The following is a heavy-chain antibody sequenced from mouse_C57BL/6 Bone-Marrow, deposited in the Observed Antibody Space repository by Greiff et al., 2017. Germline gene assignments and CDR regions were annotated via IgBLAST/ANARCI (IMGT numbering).Heavy chain of an antibody. CDR2: ISSGGSYT. D-gene: IGHD2-1*01. V-gene: IGHV5-6*01. J-gene: IGHJ4*01. CDR1: GFTFSSYG. Sequence: EVKLVESGGDLVKPGGSLKLSCAASGFTFSSYGMSWVRQTPDKRLEWVATISSGGSYTYYPDSVKVRFTISRDNAKNTLYLQMSSLKSEDTAMYYCARLYYNYSMDYWGQGTSVTVSS. CDR3: ARLYYNYSMDY.